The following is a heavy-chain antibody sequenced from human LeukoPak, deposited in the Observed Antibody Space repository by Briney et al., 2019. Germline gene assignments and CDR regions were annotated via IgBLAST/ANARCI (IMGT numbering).Heavy chain of an antibody. CDR2: IKTKSDGGTT. J-gene: IGHJ6*03. CDR1: GFTFSDAW. CDR3: TTVACAGDCQYFRYYYMDV. Sequence: GGSLRLSCAASGFTFSDAWMTWVRQAPGKGLEWVGRIKTKSDGGTTDYAAFVEDRFTMTRDDSKNTLYLRMDSLTTEDTAVYYCTTVACAGDCQYFRYYYMDVWGKGTTVTVSS. V-gene: IGHV3-15*01. D-gene: IGHD2-21*02.